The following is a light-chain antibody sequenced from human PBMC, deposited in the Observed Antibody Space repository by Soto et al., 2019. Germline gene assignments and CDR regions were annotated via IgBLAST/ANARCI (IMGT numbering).Light chain of an antibody. Sequence: EIVLTQSPATLSLCAWVIATLSCRASQSVRSNYLACYQQSPGQTPRLLIYAASSRATGIPDRFSGSGSGTDFSLTISRLEAEDFAVYYRQQYRSSPRTFGQGTKVDIK. V-gene: IGKV3-20*01. CDR3: QQYRSSPRT. CDR1: QSVRSNY. CDR2: AAS. J-gene: IGKJ1*01.